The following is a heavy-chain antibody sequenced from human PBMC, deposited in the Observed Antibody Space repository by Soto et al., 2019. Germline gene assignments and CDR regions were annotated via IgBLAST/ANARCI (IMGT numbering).Heavy chain of an antibody. Sequence: SETLTLTCTVSGGSVSSGSYYWSWIRQPPGKGLEWIGYIYYSGSTNYNPSLKSRVTISVDTSKNQFSLKLSSVTAADTAVYYCARDIRVQRFLEWDNWFDPWGQGTLVTVSS. D-gene: IGHD3-3*01. V-gene: IGHV4-61*01. CDR2: IYYSGST. CDR1: GGSVSSGSYY. CDR3: ARDIRVQRFLEWDNWFDP. J-gene: IGHJ5*02.